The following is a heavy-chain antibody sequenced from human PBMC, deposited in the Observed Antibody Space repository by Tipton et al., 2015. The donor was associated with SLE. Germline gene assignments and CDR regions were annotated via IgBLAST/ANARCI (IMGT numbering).Heavy chain of an antibody. CDR2: ISHSGST. J-gene: IGHJ4*02. V-gene: IGHV4-59*01. CDR3: ARDLAARGGHYFDY. D-gene: IGHD6-6*01. CDR1: GGSIRGYY. Sequence: LRLSCTVSGGSIRGYYWSWIRQPPGNGLEWIGCISHSGSTNYNPSLKSRVTISVDTSKNQFSLKLSSVTAADTAVYYCARDLAARGGHYFDYWGQGTLVTVSS.